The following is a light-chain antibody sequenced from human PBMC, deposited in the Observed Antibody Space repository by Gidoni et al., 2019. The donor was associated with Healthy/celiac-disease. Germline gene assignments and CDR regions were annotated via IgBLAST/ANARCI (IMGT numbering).Light chain of an antibody. Sequence: YELTQPSSVSVSPGQTARITCSGDALPKKYAYWYQQKSGQAPVLVIYEDSKRPSGTPERFSGSSSGTMATLTISGAQVEDEADYYCYSTDSSGNHRVFGGGTKLTVL. V-gene: IGLV3-10*01. J-gene: IGLJ2*01. CDR3: YSTDSSGNHRV. CDR2: EDS. CDR1: ALPKKY.